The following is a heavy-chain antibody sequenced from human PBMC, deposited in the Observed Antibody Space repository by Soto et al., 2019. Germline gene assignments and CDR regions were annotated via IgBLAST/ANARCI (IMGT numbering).Heavy chain of an antibody. CDR2: IYWDDDK. V-gene: IGHV2-5*02. CDR3: AHSSPLYDSSGYYLKAFAY. J-gene: IGHJ4*02. D-gene: IGHD3-22*01. CDR1: GFSLSTSGVG. Sequence: SGPTLVNPTQTLTLTCTFSGFSLSTSGVGVGWIRQPPGKALEWLALIYWDDDKRYSPSLKSRLTITKDTSKNQVVLTMTNMDPVDTATYYCAHSSPLYDSSGYYLKAFAYWGQGTLVTVSS.